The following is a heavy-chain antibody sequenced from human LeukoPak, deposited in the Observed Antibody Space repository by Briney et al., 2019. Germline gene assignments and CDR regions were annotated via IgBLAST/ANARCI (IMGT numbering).Heavy chain of an antibody. CDR1: GFTFSSYS. CDR2: ISSSSSYI. CDR3: ARTIAAAGTLDFDY. D-gene: IGHD6-13*01. Sequence: GGSLRLSCAASGFTFSSYSMNWVRQAPGKGLEWVSSISSSSSYIYYADSVKGRFTISRDNAKNSLYLQMNSPRAEDTAVYYCARTIAAAGTLDFDYWGQGTLVTVSS. V-gene: IGHV3-21*01. J-gene: IGHJ4*02.